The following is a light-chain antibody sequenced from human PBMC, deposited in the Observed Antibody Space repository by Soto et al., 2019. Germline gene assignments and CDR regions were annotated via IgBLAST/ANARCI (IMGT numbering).Light chain of an antibody. Sequence: QSALTQPASVSGSPGQSITISCTGTSSDIGDYNFVSWYQHYPGQAPKLIIYEVSNRPSGVSNRFSASKSGNTASLTISGLQTEDEADYYCASYTTGSTLVVFSGGTKLTVL. CDR2: EVS. CDR3: ASYTTGSTLVV. CDR1: SSDIGDYNF. J-gene: IGLJ3*02. V-gene: IGLV2-14*01.